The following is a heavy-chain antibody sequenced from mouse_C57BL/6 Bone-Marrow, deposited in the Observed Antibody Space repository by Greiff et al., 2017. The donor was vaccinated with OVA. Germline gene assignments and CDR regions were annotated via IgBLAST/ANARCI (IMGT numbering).Heavy chain of an antibody. CDR2: ISNGGGST. J-gene: IGHJ1*03. Sequence: VQLKESGGGLVQPGGSLKLSCAASGFTFSDYYMYWVRQTPEKRLEWVAYISNGGGSTYYPDTVKGRFTISRDNAKNTLYLQMSRLKSEDTAMYYCARDYGWYFDVWGTGTTVTVSS. CDR3: ARDYGWYFDV. CDR1: GFTFSDYY. V-gene: IGHV5-12*01. D-gene: IGHD1-1*01.